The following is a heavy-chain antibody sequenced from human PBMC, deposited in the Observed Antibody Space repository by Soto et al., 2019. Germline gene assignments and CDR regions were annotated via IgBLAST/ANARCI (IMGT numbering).Heavy chain of an antibody. CDR1: GGSISSNNW. D-gene: IGHD2-8*02. J-gene: IGHJ4*02. Sequence: SETLSLTCAVSGGSISSNNWWSWVRQPPGKGLEWIGEIYHSGSTNYNPSLKSRVTISVDTSKNQFSLKLTSVTAADTAVYYCARDKLTGLFDYWGQGTLVT. V-gene: IGHV4-4*02. CDR2: IYHSGST. CDR3: ARDKLTGLFDY.